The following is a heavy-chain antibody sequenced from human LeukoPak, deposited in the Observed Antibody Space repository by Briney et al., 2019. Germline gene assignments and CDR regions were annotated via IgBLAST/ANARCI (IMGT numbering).Heavy chain of an antibody. V-gene: IGHV3-7*01. Sequence: GGSLRLSCAVSGFTFTNYWMSWARQSPGKGLEWVANIYLDGSRAYYVDSVKGRFTISRDNAKNSLFLQMNSLSAEDPAVYYCGRAGPVTKDHFMDVWGKGTTVTVSS. J-gene: IGHJ6*03. D-gene: IGHD2-2*01. CDR2: IYLDGSRA. CDR3: GRAGPVTKDHFMDV. CDR1: GFTFTNYW.